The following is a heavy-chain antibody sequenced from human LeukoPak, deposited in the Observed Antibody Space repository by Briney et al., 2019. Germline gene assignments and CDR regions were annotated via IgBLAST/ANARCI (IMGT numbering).Heavy chain of an antibody. Sequence: GGSLRLSCAASGFAFSSYAMSWVRQAPGKGLDWASAISGSGGNTYYADSVKGRFTISRDNSKNTLYLQMNSLRAEDTAVYYSARRLLTGGVTDFFDFWGQGALVTVSS. CDR3: ARRLLTGGVTDFFDF. V-gene: IGHV3-23*01. CDR2: ISGSGGNT. D-gene: IGHD2-21*02. J-gene: IGHJ4*02. CDR1: GFAFSSYA.